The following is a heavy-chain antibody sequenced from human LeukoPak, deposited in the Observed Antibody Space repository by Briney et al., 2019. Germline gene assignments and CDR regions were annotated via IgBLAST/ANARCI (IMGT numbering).Heavy chain of an antibody. Sequence: SETLSLTCTVSGGSISSYYWSWIRQPPGKGLEWIGYISPSGSTNYSPSLKSRVTISVDTSKRHISPRLSSVTAADTAVYYCATDYGGNSDWYFDLWGRGTLVTVSS. CDR1: GGSISSYY. CDR2: ISPSGST. CDR3: ATDYGGNSDWYFDL. V-gene: IGHV4-4*08. D-gene: IGHD4-23*01. J-gene: IGHJ2*01.